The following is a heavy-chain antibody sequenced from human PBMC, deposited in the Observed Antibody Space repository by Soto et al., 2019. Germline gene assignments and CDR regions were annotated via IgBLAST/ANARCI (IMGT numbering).Heavy chain of an antibody. D-gene: IGHD6-13*01. Sequence: XETMSVTCTVSCDSVSSTYWWNWFRQPPGKGLEWIGEISHSETTDYSPSLKSRVTISVDKSKNQFSLKLSSVTAADTAVYYCARSAAAAGDFDYWGQGARVTVSS. CDR1: CDSVSSTYW. V-gene: IGHV4-4*02. J-gene: IGHJ4*02. CDR3: ARSAAAAGDFDY. CDR2: ISHSETT.